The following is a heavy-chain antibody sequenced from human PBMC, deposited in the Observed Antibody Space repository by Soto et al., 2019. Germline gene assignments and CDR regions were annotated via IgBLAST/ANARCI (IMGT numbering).Heavy chain of an antibody. CDR2: IYYSGST. CDR3: VRGGREWDFWSGTNWFDP. J-gene: IGHJ5*02. CDR1: GGSISSGGYY. D-gene: IGHD3-3*01. Sequence: SDTLSLTCTVSGGSISSGGYYWSWIRQHPGKGLEWIGYIYYSGSTYYNPSLKSRVTISVDTSKNQFSLKLSSVTAADTAVYYCVRGGREWDFWSGTNWFDPWGQGILVTV. V-gene: IGHV4-31*03.